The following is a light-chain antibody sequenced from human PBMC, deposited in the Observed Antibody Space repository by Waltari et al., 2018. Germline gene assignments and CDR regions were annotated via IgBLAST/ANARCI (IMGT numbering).Light chain of an antibody. J-gene: IGLJ3*02. CDR3: QVWDNRRDHRWV. CDR1: NIGTYS. CDR2: DDR. Sequence: SYVLTQPPSVSVAPGQTATITCGGDNIGTYSVHWYHQKPGQAPLLVVYDDRDRPSGIPERFSGANSGNTATLTISRVEAADEADYYCQVWDNRRDHRWVFGGGTKLTVL. V-gene: IGLV3-21*02.